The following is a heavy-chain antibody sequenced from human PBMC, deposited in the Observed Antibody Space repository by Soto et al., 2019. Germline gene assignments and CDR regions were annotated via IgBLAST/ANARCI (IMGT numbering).Heavy chain of an antibody. D-gene: IGHD4-17*01. V-gene: IGHV1-69*12. J-gene: IGHJ1*01. CDR2: IIPIFGTA. CDR1: GGTFSSYA. CDR3: ARDGDYGPKRGYFQH. Sequence: QVQLVQSGAEVKKPGSSVKVSCKASGGTFSSYAISWVRQAPGQGLEWMGGIIPIFGTANYAQKFEGRVTITADESTNTAYMELSSLRSEDTAVYYCARDGDYGPKRGYFQHWGQGTLVTVSS.